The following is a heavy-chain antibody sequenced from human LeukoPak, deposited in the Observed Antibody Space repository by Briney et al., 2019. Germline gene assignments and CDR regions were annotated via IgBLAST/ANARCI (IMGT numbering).Heavy chain of an antibody. J-gene: IGHJ4*02. CDR3: VKEAGMVRGVISPYFDY. Sequence: GGYLRLSCSASGFTFSSYAMHWVRQAPGKGLEYVSAISSNGGSTYYADSVKGRFTISRDNSKNTLYLQMSSLRAEDTAVYYCVKEAGMVRGVISPYFDYWGQGTLVTVSS. CDR2: ISSNGGST. CDR1: GFTFSSYA. D-gene: IGHD3-10*01. V-gene: IGHV3-64D*06.